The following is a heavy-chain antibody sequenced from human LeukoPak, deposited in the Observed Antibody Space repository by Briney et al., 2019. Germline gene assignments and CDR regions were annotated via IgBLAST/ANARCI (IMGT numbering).Heavy chain of an antibody. CDR1: GYTFTSYY. CDR3: ARESSHRPIVVVPAAMATGYYYYYMDV. V-gene: IGHV1-46*01. D-gene: IGHD2-2*01. CDR2: INPSGGST. Sequence: ASVKVSCKASGYTFTSYYMHWVRQAPGQGLEWMGIINPSGGSTSYAQKFQGRVTMTRDMSTSTVYMELSSLRSEDTALYYCARESSHRPIVVVPAAMATGYYYYYMDVWGKGTTVTVSS. J-gene: IGHJ6*03.